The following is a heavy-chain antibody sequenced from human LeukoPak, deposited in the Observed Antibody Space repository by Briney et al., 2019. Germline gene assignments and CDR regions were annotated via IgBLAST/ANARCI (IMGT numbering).Heavy chain of an antibody. Sequence: GGSLRLSCAASGFTFSSYAMSWVRQAPGKGLEWVSAISGGGGSTYYADSVKGRFTISRDNSKNTLYLQMNSLRAEDTAVYYCAKLEVMTTVTSEDYWGQGTLVTVSS. V-gene: IGHV3-23*01. J-gene: IGHJ4*02. D-gene: IGHD4-17*01. CDR3: AKLEVMTTVTSEDY. CDR1: GFTFSSYA. CDR2: ISGGGGST.